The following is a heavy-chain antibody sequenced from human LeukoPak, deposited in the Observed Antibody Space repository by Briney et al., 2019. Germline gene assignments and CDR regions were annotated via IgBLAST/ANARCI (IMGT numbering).Heavy chain of an antibody. D-gene: IGHD3-3*01. CDR1: GFTFSVNG. CDR3: AKEGSIFGVVIRPYYFDY. CDR2: ISYDGSNK. Sequence: QPGGSLRLSCAASGFTFSVNGMHWVRQAPGKGLEWVAVISYDGSNKYYADSVKGRFTISRDNSKNTLYLQMNSLRAEDTAVYYCAKEGSIFGVVIRPYYFDYWGQGTLVTVSS. J-gene: IGHJ4*02. V-gene: IGHV3-30*18.